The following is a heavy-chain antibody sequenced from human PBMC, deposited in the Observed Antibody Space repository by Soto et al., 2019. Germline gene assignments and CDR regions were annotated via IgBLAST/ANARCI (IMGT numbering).Heavy chain of an antibody. CDR3: ARQLTIFGVVITKGDYYYYGMDV. D-gene: IGHD3-3*01. Sequence: SETLSLTCAVYGGSFSGYYWSWIRQPPGKGLEWIGEINHSGSTNYNPSLKSRVTISVDTSKNQFSLKLSSVTAADTAVYYCARQLTIFGVVITKGDYYYYGMDVWGEGTTVTGYS. CDR2: INHSGST. V-gene: IGHV4-34*01. J-gene: IGHJ6*04. CDR1: GGSFSGYY.